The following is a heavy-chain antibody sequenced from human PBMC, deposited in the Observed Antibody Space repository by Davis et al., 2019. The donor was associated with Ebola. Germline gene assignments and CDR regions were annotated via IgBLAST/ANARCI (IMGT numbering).Heavy chain of an antibody. CDR1: DGSISIYY. Sequence: PSETLSLTCTVSDGSISIYYWSWIRQPAGKGLEWIGRIYARGATIYNPSLKSRVPMSLDTSKNQLSLKLSSVTAADTAVYFCARNLDSWKGFDYWGQGTLVTVSS. D-gene: IGHD1-20*01. CDR3: ARNLDSWKGFDY. CDR2: IYARGAT. V-gene: IGHV4-4*07. J-gene: IGHJ4*02.